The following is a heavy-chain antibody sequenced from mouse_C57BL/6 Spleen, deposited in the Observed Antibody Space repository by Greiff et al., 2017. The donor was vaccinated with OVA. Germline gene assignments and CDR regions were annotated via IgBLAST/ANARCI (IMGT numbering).Heavy chain of an antibody. CDR3: ARSPDDYDGAWFAY. D-gene: IGHD2-4*01. CDR1: GYAFSSSW. J-gene: IGHJ3*01. CDR2: IYPGDGDT. V-gene: IGHV1-82*01. Sequence: VQLQQSGPELVKPGASVKISCKASGYAFSSSWMNWVKQRPGKGLEWIGRIYPGDGDTNYNGKFKGKATLTADKSSSTAYMQLSSLTSEDSAVYFCARSPDDYDGAWFAYWGQGTLVTVSA.